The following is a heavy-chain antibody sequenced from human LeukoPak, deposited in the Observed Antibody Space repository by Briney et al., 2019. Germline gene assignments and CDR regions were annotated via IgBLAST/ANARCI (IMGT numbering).Heavy chain of an antibody. CDR3: AKQLGYCSGGSCYFPY. D-gene: IGHD2-15*01. CDR2: ISGSGGST. CDR1: GFTFSSYA. Sequence: PGGSLRLSCAASGFTFSSYAMSWVRQAPGKGPEWVSAISGSGGSTYYADSVKGRFTISRDNSKSTLCLQMNSLRAEDTAVYYCAKQLGYCSGGSCYFPYWGQGTLVTVSS. J-gene: IGHJ4*02. V-gene: IGHV3-23*01.